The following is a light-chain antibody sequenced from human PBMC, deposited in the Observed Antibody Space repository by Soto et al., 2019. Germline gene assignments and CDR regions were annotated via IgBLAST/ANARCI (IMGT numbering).Light chain of an antibody. CDR1: QSISNW. Sequence: DIQMTQSPSTLSASVGDRVTITCRASQSISNWLAWYQQRPGKAPKLLIYEASSLAGGVPSRFSGSGSGTDFPLTISSLQPDDFETYYCQQYNTSSRTFGQGTKVEIK. CDR2: EAS. V-gene: IGKV1-5*03. J-gene: IGKJ1*01. CDR3: QQYNTSSRT.